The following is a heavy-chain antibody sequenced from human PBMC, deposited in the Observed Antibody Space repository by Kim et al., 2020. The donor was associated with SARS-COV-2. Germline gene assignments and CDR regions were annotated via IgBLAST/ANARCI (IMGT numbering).Heavy chain of an antibody. CDR3: AAPDTAMVNTHFDY. CDR1: GFTFTSSA. V-gene: IGHV1-58*01. D-gene: IGHD5-18*01. CDR2: IVVGSGNT. Sequence: SVKVSCKASGFTFTSSAVQWVRQARGQRLEWIGWIVVGSGNTNYAQKFQERVTITRDMSTSTAYMELSSLRSEDTAVYYCAAPDTAMVNTHFDYWGQGTLVTVSS. J-gene: IGHJ4*02.